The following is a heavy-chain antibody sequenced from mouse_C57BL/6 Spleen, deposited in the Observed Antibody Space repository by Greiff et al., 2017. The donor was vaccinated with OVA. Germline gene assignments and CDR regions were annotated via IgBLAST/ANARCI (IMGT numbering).Heavy chain of an antibody. J-gene: IGHJ4*01. CDR3: ATREAMDY. V-gene: IGHV5-17*01. CDR2: ISSGSSTI. Sequence: VQLQQSGGGLVKPGGSLKLSCAASGFTFSDYGMHWVRQAPEKGLEWVAYISSGSSTIYYADTVKGRFTISRDNAKNTLFLQMTSLRSEDTAMYYCATREAMDYWGQGTSVTVSS. CDR1: GFTFSDYG.